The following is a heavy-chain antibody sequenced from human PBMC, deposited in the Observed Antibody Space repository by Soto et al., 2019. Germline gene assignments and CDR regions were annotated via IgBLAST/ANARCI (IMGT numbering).Heavy chain of an antibody. CDR3: ASKKRGYSYGRDAFDV. CDR1: GFTFNSYG. Sequence: GGSLRLSCAASGFTFNSYGMHWVRQAPGKGLEWVAVISFNGGYTYYGESVKGRFTISRDNSKKTLYLQMNSLRAEDTAVYYCASKKRGYSYGRDAFDVWGQGTTVTVSS. D-gene: IGHD5-18*01. J-gene: IGHJ6*02. CDR2: ISFNGGYT. V-gene: IGHV3-33*08.